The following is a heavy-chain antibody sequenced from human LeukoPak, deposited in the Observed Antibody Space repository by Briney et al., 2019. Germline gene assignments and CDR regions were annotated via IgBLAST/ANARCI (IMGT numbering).Heavy chain of an antibody. CDR2: ISYSGST. V-gene: IGHV4-59*01. Sequence: SETLSLTCTVSGGPISNYYWSWIRQPPGKGLEWVAYISYSGSTNFNPSLESRVTISIDTSKKQFSLYPTSVTAADTAVYYCARDLFAETTGTVGYWGQGTLVTVSS. D-gene: IGHD1-1*01. J-gene: IGHJ4*02. CDR3: ARDLFAETTGTVGY. CDR1: GGPISNYY.